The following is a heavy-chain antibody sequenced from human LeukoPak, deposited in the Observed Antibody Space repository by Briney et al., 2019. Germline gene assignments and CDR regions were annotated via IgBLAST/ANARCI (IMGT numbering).Heavy chain of an antibody. CDR2: ISYDGSNK. J-gene: IGHJ4*02. D-gene: IGHD6-19*01. V-gene: IGHV3-30-3*01. CDR3: ARDGIAVAATLDY. CDR1: GFTFSSYA. Sequence: GGSLRLSCAASGFTFSSYAMHWVRQAPGKGLEWVAVISYDGSNKYYADSVKGRFTISRDNSKNTLYLHMNSLRAEDTAVYYCARDGIAVAATLDYWGQGTLVTVSS.